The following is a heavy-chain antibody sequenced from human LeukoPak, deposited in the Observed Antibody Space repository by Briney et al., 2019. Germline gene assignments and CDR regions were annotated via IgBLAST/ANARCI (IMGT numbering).Heavy chain of an antibody. Sequence: NPSETLSLTCTVSGGSISSYYWSWIRQPPGKGLEWIGYIYYSGSTNYNPSLKSRVTISVDTSKNQFSLKLSSVTAADTAVYYCARDVGNWFDPWGQGTLVTVSS. J-gene: IGHJ5*02. CDR2: IYYSGST. CDR3: ARDVGNWFDP. CDR1: GGSISSYY. V-gene: IGHV4-59*01.